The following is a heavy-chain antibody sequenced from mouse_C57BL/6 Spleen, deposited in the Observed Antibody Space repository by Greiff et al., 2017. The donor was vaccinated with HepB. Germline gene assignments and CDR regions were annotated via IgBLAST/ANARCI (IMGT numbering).Heavy chain of an antibody. CDR2: INPNNGGT. CDR1: GYTFTDYY. Sequence: VQLQQSGPELVKPGASVKISCKASGYTFTDYYMNWVKQSHGKSLEWIGDINPNNGGTSYNQKFKGKATLTVDKSSSTAYMELRSLTSEDSAVYYCASSYSNPLDYWGQGTTLTVSS. D-gene: IGHD2-5*01. V-gene: IGHV1-26*01. J-gene: IGHJ2*01. CDR3: ASSYSNPLDY.